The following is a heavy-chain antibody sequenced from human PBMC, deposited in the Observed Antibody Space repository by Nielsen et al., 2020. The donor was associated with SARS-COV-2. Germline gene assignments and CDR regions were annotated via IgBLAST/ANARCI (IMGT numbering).Heavy chain of an antibody. CDR3: AREQQLQTYYYYGMDV. Sequence: ASVKVSCKASGYTFTSYGISWVRQAPGQGLEWMGWISAYNGNTNYAQKLQGRVTMTTDTSTSTAYMELRSLRSEDTAVYYCAREQQLQTYYYYGMDVWGQGTTVTVSS. CDR2: ISAYNGNT. D-gene: IGHD6-13*01. CDR1: GYTFTSYG. V-gene: IGHV1-18*04. J-gene: IGHJ6*02.